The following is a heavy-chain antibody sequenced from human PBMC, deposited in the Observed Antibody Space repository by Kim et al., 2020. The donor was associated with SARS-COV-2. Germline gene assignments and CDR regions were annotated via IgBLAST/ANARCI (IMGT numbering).Heavy chain of an antibody. V-gene: IGHV3-11*04. CDR1: GFTFSDYY. J-gene: IGHJ3*02. Sequence: GGSLRLSCAASGFTFSDYYMSCIRQAPGKGLQWVSYISSSGTSIYYADSVKGRFTISRDNAKNSLYVQMESLRAEDTAVYYCARVRRSSQSVSGFDIWG. CDR2: ISSSGTSI. CDR3: ARVRRSSQSVSGFDI. D-gene: IGHD6-13*01.